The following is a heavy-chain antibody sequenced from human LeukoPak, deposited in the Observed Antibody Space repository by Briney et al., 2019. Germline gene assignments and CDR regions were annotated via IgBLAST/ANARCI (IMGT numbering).Heavy chain of an antibody. Sequence: ASVTVSCKASGYTFTGYYMHWVRQAPGQGLEWMGWINPDSGGTNYGQNFQGRVTMTRDTAIKTAYMELSRLRSDDTAVYYCARERFYSSGSKSNRVDYWGQGTLVTVSS. J-gene: IGHJ4*02. D-gene: IGHD6-19*01. V-gene: IGHV1-2*02. CDR3: ARERFYSSGSKSNRVDY. CDR1: GYTFTGYY. CDR2: INPDSGGT.